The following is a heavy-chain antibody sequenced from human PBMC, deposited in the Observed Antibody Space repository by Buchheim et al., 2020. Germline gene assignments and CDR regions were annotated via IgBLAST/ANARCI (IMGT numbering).Heavy chain of an antibody. CDR1: GGSISSSSYY. CDR3: ARDHSSIWYAGGSDP. D-gene: IGHD6-13*01. V-gene: IGHV4-39*02. Sequence: QLQLQESGPGLVKPSETLSLTCTVSGGSISSSSYYWGWIRQPPGKGLEWIGSIYYSGSTYYNPSLKSRVTISVDTSKNQFSLKLSFVTAADTAVYYCARDHSSIWYAGGSDPWGQGTRFTVPS. CDR2: IYYSGST. J-gene: IGHJ5*02.